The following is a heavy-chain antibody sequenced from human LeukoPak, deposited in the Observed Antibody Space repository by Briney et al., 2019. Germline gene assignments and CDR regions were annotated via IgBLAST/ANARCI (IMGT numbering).Heavy chain of an antibody. CDR3: AKRERERVSWYFFDH. V-gene: IGHV3-23*01. D-gene: IGHD1-26*01. CDR1: GFTFSSYA. Sequence: GGSLRLSCAASGFTFSSYAMSWVRQAPGKGLEWVSAIGSSGSSTYYADSVKGRFIISRDNSDNTLALQMNSLTADDTATYYCAKRERERVSWYFFDHWGQGVLVTVSS. J-gene: IGHJ4*02. CDR2: IGSSGSST.